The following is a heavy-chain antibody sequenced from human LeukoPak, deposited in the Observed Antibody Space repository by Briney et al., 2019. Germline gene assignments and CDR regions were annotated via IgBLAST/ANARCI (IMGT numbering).Heavy chain of an antibody. D-gene: IGHD5-12*01. J-gene: IGHJ4*02. V-gene: IGHV1-46*01. Sequence: ASVKVSCKASGYTFTSYYMHWVRQVPGQGLEWMGIINPSGGSTSYAQKFQGRVTMTRDTSTSTVYMELSSLRSEDTAVYYCARDSGFDSGYDPVYYFDYWGQGTLVTVSS. CDR3: ARDSGFDSGYDPVYYFDY. CDR2: INPSGGST. CDR1: GYTFTSYY.